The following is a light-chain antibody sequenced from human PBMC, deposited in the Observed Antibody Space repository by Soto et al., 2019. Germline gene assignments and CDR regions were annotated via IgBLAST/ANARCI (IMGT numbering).Light chain of an antibody. CDR2: DVN. Sequence: QSALTQPRSVSGSPGQSVTISCTGTSSDVGAYDYVSWYQQHPGKVPKMMIFDVNRRPSGVPDRFSGSKSGNTASLTISGLQAEDEADYYCCSYGGNYKIFGGGTQLTV. CDR1: SSDVGAYDY. J-gene: IGLJ2*01. V-gene: IGLV2-11*01. CDR3: CSYGGNYKI.